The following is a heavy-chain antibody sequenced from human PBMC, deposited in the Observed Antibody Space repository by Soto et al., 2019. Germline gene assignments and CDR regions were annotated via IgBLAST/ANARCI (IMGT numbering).Heavy chain of an antibody. CDR3: ARVATMVRGDYYYGMDV. Sequence: GESLKISCKGSGYSFTSYWISWVRQMPGKGLEWMGRIDPSDSYTNYSPSFQGHVTISADKSISTAYLQWSSLKASDTAMYYCARVATMVRGDYYYGMDVWGQGTTVTVSS. V-gene: IGHV5-10-1*01. D-gene: IGHD3-10*01. CDR1: GYSFTSYW. CDR2: IDPSDSYT. J-gene: IGHJ6*02.